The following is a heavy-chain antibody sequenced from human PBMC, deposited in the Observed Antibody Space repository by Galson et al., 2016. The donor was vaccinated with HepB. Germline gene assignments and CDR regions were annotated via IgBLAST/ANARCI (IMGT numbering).Heavy chain of an antibody. CDR1: GYIFTSHW. Sequence: QSGAEVKKPGESLRISCKASGYIFTSHWIGWVRQMPGKGLEWMGLIFPGDSDTRYSPSFQGQVTISADKSINTAYLQWSSLKASDTAIYYCARRIQPNWFDTWGQGTLVTVSS. J-gene: IGHJ5*02. CDR3: ARRIQPNWFDT. CDR2: IFPGDSDT. D-gene: IGHD1-14*01. V-gene: IGHV5-51*01.